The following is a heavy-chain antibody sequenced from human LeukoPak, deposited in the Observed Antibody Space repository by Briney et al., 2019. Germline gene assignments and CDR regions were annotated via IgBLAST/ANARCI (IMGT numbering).Heavy chain of an antibody. D-gene: IGHD6-6*01. CDR1: GFTFSSYS. CDR3: AKDIQYSSSSFFDY. J-gene: IGHJ4*02. V-gene: IGHV3-21*04. CDR2: ISSSSSYI. Sequence: GGSLRLSCAASGFTFSSYSMNWVRQAPGKGLEWVSSISSSSSYIYYADSVKGRFTISRDNAKNSLYLQMNSLRAEDTALYYCAKDIQYSSSSFFDYWGQGTLVTVSS.